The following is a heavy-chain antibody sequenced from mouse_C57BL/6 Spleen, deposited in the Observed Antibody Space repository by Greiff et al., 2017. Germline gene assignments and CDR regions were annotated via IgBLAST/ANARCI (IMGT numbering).Heavy chain of an antibody. CDR3: ARGTTVVADYAMDY. CDR1: GYAFSSYW. V-gene: IGHV1-80*01. Sequence: VQLQQSGAELVKPGASVKISCKASGYAFSSYWMNWVKQRPGKGLEWIGQIYPGDGDTNYNGKFKGNATLTADKSSSTAYMQLSSLTSEDSAVYFCARGTTVVADYAMDYWGQGTSVTVSS. CDR2: IYPGDGDT. D-gene: IGHD1-1*01. J-gene: IGHJ4*01.